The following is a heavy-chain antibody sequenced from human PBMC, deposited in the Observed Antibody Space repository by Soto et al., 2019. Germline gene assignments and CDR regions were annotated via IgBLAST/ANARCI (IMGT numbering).Heavy chain of an antibody. J-gene: IGHJ5*02. Sequence: SVKVSFRAPRDTFTSYYINWVRQAPGQGLEWMGVINPHGGSTAYAQKFKGRVTLTRDTSASTVYMEVSSLTSEDTAMYYCARSSGGNFGIIIEGTNWFAPWGQGTLVTVSS. CDR1: RDTFTSYY. CDR3: ARSSGGNFGIIIEGTNWFAP. CDR2: INPHGGST. V-gene: IGHV1-46*01. D-gene: IGHD1-26*01.